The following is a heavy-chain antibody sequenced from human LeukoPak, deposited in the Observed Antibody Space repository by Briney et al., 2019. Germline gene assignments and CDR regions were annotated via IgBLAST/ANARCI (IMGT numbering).Heavy chain of an antibody. CDR2: FSWNSDSI. V-gene: IGHV3-9*01. CDR3: AKDMRSTLTLGAFDI. Sequence: GGSLRLSPAASVFTFYDYAMHGVPDAPGRGLESVSGFSWNSDSIGYVNCVEGRLTISRDNAKNSLYLQMNSLRAEDTALYYCAKDMRSTLTLGAFDIWGQGTMVTVSS. J-gene: IGHJ3*02. D-gene: IGHD3-16*01. CDR1: VFTFYDYA.